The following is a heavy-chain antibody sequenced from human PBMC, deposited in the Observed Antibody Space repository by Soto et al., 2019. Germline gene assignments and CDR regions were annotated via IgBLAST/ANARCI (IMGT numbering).Heavy chain of an antibody. CDR1: GLTFSSW. D-gene: IGHD5-18*01. J-gene: IGHJ6*04. CDR3: ACLDTAMIKTAVY. CDR2: TTQDGSGK. Sequence: PGGSLRLSCVASGLTFSSWMSWVRQAPGKGLEWVAMTTQDGSGKHYVDSVKGRFTISRDSAKNSMYLQMNSLTVEDTAMYYCACLDTAMIKTAVYCGKGTKVYVSS. V-gene: IGHV3-7*01.